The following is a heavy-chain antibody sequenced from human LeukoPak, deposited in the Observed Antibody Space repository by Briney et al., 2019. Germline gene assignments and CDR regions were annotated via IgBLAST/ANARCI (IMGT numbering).Heavy chain of an antibody. D-gene: IGHD6-6*01. Sequence: SVKVSCKASGGTVSSYAISWVRQAPGQGLEWMGRIIPIFGTANYAQKFQGRVTITTDESTSTAYMELSSLRSEDTAVYYCARRSSSSGGFDYWGQGTLVTVSS. V-gene: IGHV1-69*05. CDR2: IIPIFGTA. CDR3: ARRSSSSGGFDY. J-gene: IGHJ4*02. CDR1: GGTVSSYA.